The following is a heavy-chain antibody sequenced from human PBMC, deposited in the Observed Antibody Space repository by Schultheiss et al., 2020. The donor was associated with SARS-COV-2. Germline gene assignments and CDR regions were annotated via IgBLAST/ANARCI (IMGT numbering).Heavy chain of an antibody. CDR1: GGSISGYY. V-gene: IGHV4-59*01. D-gene: IGHD6-13*01. CDR2: IYYSGST. J-gene: IGHJ6*02. CDR3: ARVENSSSWYPTYYYYYYGMDV. Sequence: ETLSLTCTVSGGSISGYYWGWIRQPPGKGLEWIGYIYYSGSTNYNPSLKSRVTISVDTSKNQFSLKLSSVTAADTAVYYCARVENSSSWYPTYYYYYYGMDVWGQGTTVTVSS.